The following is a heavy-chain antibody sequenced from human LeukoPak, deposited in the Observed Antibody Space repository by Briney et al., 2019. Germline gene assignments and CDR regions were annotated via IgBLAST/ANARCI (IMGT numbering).Heavy chain of an antibody. D-gene: IGHD4-17*01. CDR2: INPNSGGT. CDR1: GYTFTGYY. J-gene: IGHJ6*03. V-gene: IGHV1-2*02. CDR3: AREGLPTTWRYYYYMDV. Sequence: ASVKVSCEASGYTFTGYYMHWVRQAPGQELEWMGWINPNSGGTNYAQKFQGRVTMTRDTSISTAYMELSRLRSDDTAVYYCAREGLPTTWRYYYYMDVWGKGTTVTVSS.